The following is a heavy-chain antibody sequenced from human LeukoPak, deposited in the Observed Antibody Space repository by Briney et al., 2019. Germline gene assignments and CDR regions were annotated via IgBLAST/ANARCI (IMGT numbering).Heavy chain of an antibody. Sequence: PGGSLRLSCAAYGFIFNNYAMYWVRQAPGKGLEWVSGIFGSGGSAHYADSVKGRFTISRDNSKNTVYLQMSSLRAEDTAVYYCAKTTTGYSSGRYPGWPADYWGQGSLVTASS. CDR1: GFIFNNYA. V-gene: IGHV3-23*01. CDR2: IFGSGGSA. J-gene: IGHJ4*02. D-gene: IGHD6-19*01. CDR3: AKTTTGYSSGRYPGWPADY.